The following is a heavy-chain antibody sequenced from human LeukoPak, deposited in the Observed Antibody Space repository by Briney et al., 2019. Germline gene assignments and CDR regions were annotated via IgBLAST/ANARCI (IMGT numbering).Heavy chain of an antibody. J-gene: IGHJ3*02. CDR2: IYPGDSDT. CDR3: ARPEYYYDSSGYRFDAFDI. D-gene: IGHD3-22*01. Sequence: GASLQISCKGSGYSFTSHWIGWVRQLPGKGLEWMGIIYPGDSDTRYSPSFQGQVTISADKSISTAYLQWSSLKASDTAMYYCARPEYYYDSSGYRFDAFDIWGQGTMVTVSS. CDR1: GYSFTSHW. V-gene: IGHV5-51*01.